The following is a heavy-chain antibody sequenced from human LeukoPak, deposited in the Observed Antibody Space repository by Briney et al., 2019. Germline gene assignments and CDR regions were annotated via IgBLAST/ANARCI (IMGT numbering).Heavy chain of an antibody. D-gene: IGHD2-2*01. V-gene: IGHV1-2*02. CDR3: AREWWYQQLANWFDP. Sequence: GASVKVSCKASGYTFTGYYMHWVRQAPGQGLEWMGWINPNSGGTNYAQKFQGRVTMTRDTSISTAYMELSRLRSDDTAVYYCAREWWYQQLANWFDPWGQGTLVTVSS. CDR2: INPNSGGT. J-gene: IGHJ5*02. CDR1: GYTFTGYY.